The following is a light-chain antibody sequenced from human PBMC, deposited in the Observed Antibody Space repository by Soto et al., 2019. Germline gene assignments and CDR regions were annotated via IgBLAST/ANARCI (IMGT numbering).Light chain of an antibody. CDR1: QTLRRTY. V-gene: IGKV3-20*01. J-gene: IGKJ2*01. Sequence: EIVLTPSPGTLSLSPWERATLSCRASQTLRRTYIAWYQQKPGQAPRVLIYGASKRATGIPDRFSGSGSGTDFSLTISRLEPEDFAVYYCHQYDNAPQTYGQGTKVDI. CDR3: HQYDNAPQT. CDR2: GAS.